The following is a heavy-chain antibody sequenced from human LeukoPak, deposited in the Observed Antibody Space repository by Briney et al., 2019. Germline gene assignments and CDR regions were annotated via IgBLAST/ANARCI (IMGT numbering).Heavy chain of an antibody. Sequence: GGSLRLSRAASGFTFSSYSMNWVRQAPGKGLEWVSSISSSSSYIYYADSVKGRFTISRDNAKNSLYLQMNSLRAEDTAVYYCARNTVAGIRGANAFDIWGQGTMVTVSS. D-gene: IGHD6-19*01. CDR3: ARNTVAGIRGANAFDI. CDR2: ISSSSSYI. CDR1: GFTFSSYS. V-gene: IGHV3-21*01. J-gene: IGHJ3*02.